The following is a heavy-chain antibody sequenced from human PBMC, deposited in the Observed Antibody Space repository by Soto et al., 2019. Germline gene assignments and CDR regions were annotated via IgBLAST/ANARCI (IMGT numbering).Heavy chain of an antibody. CDR2: INHSGST. D-gene: IGHD2-2*01. J-gene: IGHJ5*02. V-gene: IGHV4-34*01. Sequence: SETLSLTCAVYGGSFSGYYCSWIRQPPGKGLEWIGEINHSGSTNYNPSLKSRVTISVDTSKNQFSLKLSSVTAADTAVYYFARGRFVVVPAAMYNWFDPWGQGTLVTVSS. CDR1: GGSFSGYY. CDR3: ARGRFVVVPAAMYNWFDP.